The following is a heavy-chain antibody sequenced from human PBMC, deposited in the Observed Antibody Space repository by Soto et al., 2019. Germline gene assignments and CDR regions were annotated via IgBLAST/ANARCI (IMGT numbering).Heavy chain of an antibody. CDR1: GYSFTSYW. D-gene: IGHD3-22*01. CDR2: IYPGDSDT. V-gene: IGHV5-51*01. CDR3: ARQRHPRGARYYYDSSGYYYFDY. Sequence: GESLKISCKGSGYSFTSYWIGWVRQMPGKGLEWMGIIYPGDSDTRYSPSFQGQVTISADKSISTAYLQWSSLKASDTAMYYCARQRHPRGARYYYDSSGYYYFDYWGQGTLVTVSS. J-gene: IGHJ4*02.